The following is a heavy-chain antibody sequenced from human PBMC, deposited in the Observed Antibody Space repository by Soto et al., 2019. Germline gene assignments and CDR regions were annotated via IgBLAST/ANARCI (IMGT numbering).Heavy chain of an antibody. V-gene: IGHV1-18*01. J-gene: IGHJ6*02. CDR1: GYTFTSYG. CDR3: ARGGDIVVVPAAKDYYGMDV. D-gene: IGHD2-2*01. Sequence: QVQLVQSGAEVKKPGASVKVSCKASGYTFTSYGISWVRQAPGQGLEWMGWISAYNGNTNYAQKLQGRVKMTTDTSTSTAYMELRSLRSDDTAVYYCARGGDIVVVPAAKDYYGMDVWGQGTTVTVSS. CDR2: ISAYNGNT.